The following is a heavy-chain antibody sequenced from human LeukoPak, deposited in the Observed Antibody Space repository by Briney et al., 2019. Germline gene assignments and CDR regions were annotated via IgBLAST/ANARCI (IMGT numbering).Heavy chain of an antibody. CDR1: GGSISYYY. V-gene: IGHV4-59*01. Sequence: SETLSLTCTVSGGSISYYYWSWIRQSPGKGLEWIGYIYYSGTTNYNPSLKSRVTISVDTSKNQFSLQLRSVTAADTAVYYCAREDPQTTVPEGMDVWGQGTTVTGSS. CDR3: AREDPQTTVPEGMDV. D-gene: IGHD4-17*01. J-gene: IGHJ6*02. CDR2: IYYSGTT.